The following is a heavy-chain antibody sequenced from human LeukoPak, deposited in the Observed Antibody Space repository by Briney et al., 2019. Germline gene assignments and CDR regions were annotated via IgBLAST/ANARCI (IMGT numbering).Heavy chain of an antibody. J-gene: IGHJ6*03. CDR2: IQYDGSNQ. CDR3: AKDRCSNGIGCYYYYMDV. D-gene: IGHD2-8*01. Sequence: PGGSLRLSCAASGFTFSSYGMHWVRQAPGKGLQWVAYIQYDGSNQQYADSVKGRFSISRGRSKNILYLQMNSLRAEDTAVYSCAKDRCSNGIGCYYYYMDVWGKGTTVTISS. CDR1: GFTFSSYG. V-gene: IGHV3-30*02.